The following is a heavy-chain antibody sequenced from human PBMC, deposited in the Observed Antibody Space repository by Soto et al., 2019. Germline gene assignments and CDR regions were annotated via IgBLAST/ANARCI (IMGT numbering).Heavy chain of an antibody. J-gene: IGHJ4*02. CDR2: ISGSGRGT. CDR1: GFTFSSYA. CDR3: AKDVLGDIEVAGTLDY. D-gene: IGHD6-19*01. Sequence: EVQLLESGGGLVQSGGSLRLSCAASGFTFSSYAMTWVRQAPGKGLEWVSAISGSGRGTYYADSVKGRFTISSDNSKNTLLLQLNSLRAEDTPVYYCAKDVLGDIEVAGTLDYWGQGALVTVSS. V-gene: IGHV3-23*01.